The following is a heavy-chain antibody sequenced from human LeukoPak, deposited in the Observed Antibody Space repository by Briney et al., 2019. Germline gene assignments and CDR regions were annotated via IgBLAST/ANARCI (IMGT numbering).Heavy chain of an antibody. CDR3: AREERKGYCSSISCYASSAFDI. D-gene: IGHD2-2*01. V-gene: IGHV3-11*01. CDR2: ISSSGSTI. J-gene: IGHJ3*02. Sequence: GGSLRLSCAASGFTFSDYYMSWIRQAPGKGLEWVSYISSSGSTIYYADSVKGRFTISRDNAKNSLYLQMNSLRAEDTALYYCAREERKGYCSSISCYASSAFDIWGQGTMVTVSS. CDR1: GFTFSDYY.